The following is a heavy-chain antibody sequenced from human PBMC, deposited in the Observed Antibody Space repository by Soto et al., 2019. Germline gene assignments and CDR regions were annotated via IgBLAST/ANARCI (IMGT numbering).Heavy chain of an antibody. Sequence: ESLKISFKGSGYSLTSYWIGWVRQIPGKGLEWMGIIYPGDSDTRYSPSFQGQVTISADKSISTAYLQWSSLKASDTAMYYCAREGQLWNYYYYYGMDVWGQGTTVTVSS. CDR2: IYPGDSDT. V-gene: IGHV5-51*01. J-gene: IGHJ6*02. D-gene: IGHD5-18*01. CDR3: AREGQLWNYYYYYGMDV. CDR1: GYSLTSYW.